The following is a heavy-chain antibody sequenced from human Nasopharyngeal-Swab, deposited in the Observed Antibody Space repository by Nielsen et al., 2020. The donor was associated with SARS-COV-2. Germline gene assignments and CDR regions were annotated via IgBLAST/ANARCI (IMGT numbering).Heavy chain of an antibody. J-gene: IGHJ3*02. CDR3: ARARVDTAMVPAFDI. D-gene: IGHD5-18*01. CDR1: GGSISRGGYY. CDR2: IYYSGST. Sequence: LRLSCTVSGGSISRGGYYWSWIRQHPGKGLEWIGYIYYSGSTYYNPSLKSRVTISVDTSKNQFSLKLSSVTAADTAVYYCARARVDTAMVPAFDIWGQGTMVTVSS. V-gene: IGHV4-31*03.